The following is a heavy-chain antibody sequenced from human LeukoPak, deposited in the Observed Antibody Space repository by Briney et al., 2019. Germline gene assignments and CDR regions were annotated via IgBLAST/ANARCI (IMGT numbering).Heavy chain of an antibody. CDR1: GYTFTNYD. Sequence: GASVKVSCKASGYTFTNYDINWVRQATGQGLEWMGWMNPNNGNAGYAQKFQDKVTMTRDTSISTAYMELSSLRSEDTAVYYCATGTGTIEDAFDIWGQGTMVTVSS. CDR2: MNPNNGNA. D-gene: IGHD1-1*01. J-gene: IGHJ3*02. CDR3: ATGTGTIEDAFDI. V-gene: IGHV1-8*01.